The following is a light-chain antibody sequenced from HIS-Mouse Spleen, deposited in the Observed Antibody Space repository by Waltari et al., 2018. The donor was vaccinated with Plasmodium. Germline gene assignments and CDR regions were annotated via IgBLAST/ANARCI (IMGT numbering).Light chain of an antibody. V-gene: IGLV3-10*01. J-gene: IGLJ3*02. CDR1: ASSNTY. CDR3: YSTDSSGNHRV. Sequence: SYELTPPPSVSVSPGQSTRPTCPGDASSNTYAYWYPQKSGQAPVLVIYEDSKRPSGIPERFSGSSSGTMATLTISGAQVEDEADYYCYSTDSSGNHRVFGGGTKLTVL. CDR2: EDS.